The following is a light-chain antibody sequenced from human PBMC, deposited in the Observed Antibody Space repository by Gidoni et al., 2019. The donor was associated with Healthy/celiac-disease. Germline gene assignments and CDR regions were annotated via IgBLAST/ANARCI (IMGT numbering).Light chain of an antibody. V-gene: IGLV1-40*01. CDR3: QSYDSSLRGV. Sequence: GSWAPGQRFTISCTGSRSNIGACYDVHWYQQLPGTAPKLLIYGNSNRPSGVPDRFPGSKSGTSASLAITVLQAEDEADYYCQSYDSSLRGVFGGGTKLTVL. CDR2: GNS. J-gene: IGLJ2*01. CDR1: RSNIGACYD.